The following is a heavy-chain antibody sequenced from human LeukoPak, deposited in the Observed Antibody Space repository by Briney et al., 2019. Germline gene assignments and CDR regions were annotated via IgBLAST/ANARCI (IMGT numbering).Heavy chain of an antibody. CDR2: IYYSGST. V-gene: IGHV4-59*01. CDR3: ERARRGYPIDY. CDR1: GGSISSYY. Sequence: SETLSLTCTVSGGSISSYYWSWIRQPPGKGLEWIGYIYYSGSTNYNPSLKSRVTISVDTSKNQFSLKLSSVTAADTAVYYCERARRGYPIDYWGQGTLVTVSS. D-gene: IGHD3-3*01. J-gene: IGHJ4*02.